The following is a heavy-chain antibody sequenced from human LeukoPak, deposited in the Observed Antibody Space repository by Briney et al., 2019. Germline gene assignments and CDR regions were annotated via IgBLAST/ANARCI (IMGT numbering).Heavy chain of an antibody. V-gene: IGHV4-59*12. J-gene: IGHJ4*02. CDR3: ARGPRITIFGVVLRRGYFDY. CDR1: GGSISSFY. Sequence: SETLSLTCTVSGGSISSFYWSWIRQPPGKGLEWIGYIFYIGSTQYNPSLKSRVTISVDTSKNQFSLKLSSVTAADTAVYYCARGPRITIFGVVLRRGYFDYWGQGTLVTVSS. CDR2: IFYIGST. D-gene: IGHD3-3*01.